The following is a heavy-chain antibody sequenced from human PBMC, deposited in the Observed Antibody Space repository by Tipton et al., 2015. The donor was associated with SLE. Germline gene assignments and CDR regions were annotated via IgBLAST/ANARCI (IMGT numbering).Heavy chain of an antibody. Sequence: LRLSCTVSGGSISSYYWSWIRQPPGKGLEWIGEINHSGSTNHNPSLKSRVTISVDTSKNQLSLKLSAVTAADTAVYYCARALWKSGDYWGQGTLVTVSS. J-gene: IGHJ4*02. CDR3: ARALWKSGDY. CDR2: INHSGST. V-gene: IGHV4-34*01. D-gene: IGHD1-1*01. CDR1: GGSISSYY.